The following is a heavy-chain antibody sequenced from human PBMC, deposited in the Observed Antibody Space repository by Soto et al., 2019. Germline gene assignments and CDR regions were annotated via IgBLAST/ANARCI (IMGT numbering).Heavy chain of an antibody. CDR1: GGTFSSYA. D-gene: IGHD1-1*01. CDR2: IIPIFGTA. Sequence: GASVKVSCKASGGTFSSYAIRWVRQAPGQGLEWMGGIIPIFGTANYAQKFQGRVTITADESTSTAYMELSSLRSEDTAVYYCARGTLRDVYNGDRWYFDYWGQGTLVTVSS. CDR3: ARGTLRDVYNGDRWYFDY. J-gene: IGHJ4*02. V-gene: IGHV1-69*13.